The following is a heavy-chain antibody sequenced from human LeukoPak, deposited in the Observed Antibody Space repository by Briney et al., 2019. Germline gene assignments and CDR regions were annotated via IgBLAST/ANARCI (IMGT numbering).Heavy chain of an antibody. Sequence: ASVKVSCKASGGTFSSHGFSWVRQAPGQGLEWMGEIIPVFGTSSNAQKFQGRVSITAEESTTTAYMELKSLRPEDTAIYYCASGSHFDTSGYPYWFFDLWGRGTLVTVSS. J-gene: IGHJ2*01. CDR1: GGTFSSHG. CDR2: IIPVFGTS. CDR3: ASGSHFDTSGYPYWFFDL. D-gene: IGHD3-22*01. V-gene: IGHV1-69*13.